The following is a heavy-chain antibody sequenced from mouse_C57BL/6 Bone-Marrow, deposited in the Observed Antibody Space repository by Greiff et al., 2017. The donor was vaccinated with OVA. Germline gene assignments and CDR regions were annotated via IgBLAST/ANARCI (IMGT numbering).Heavy chain of an antibody. CDR3: ARNRAYYGRWFDY. V-gene: IGHV1-15*01. D-gene: IGHD1-1*01. CDR2: IDPETGGT. CDR1: GYTFTDYE. J-gene: IGHJ2*01. Sequence: QVQLQQSGAELVRPGASVTLSCKASGYTFTDYEMHWVKQTPVHGLEWIGAIDPETGGTAYNQKFKGKAILTADKSSSTAYMELRSLTSEDSAVYYCARNRAYYGRWFDYWGQGTTLTVSS.